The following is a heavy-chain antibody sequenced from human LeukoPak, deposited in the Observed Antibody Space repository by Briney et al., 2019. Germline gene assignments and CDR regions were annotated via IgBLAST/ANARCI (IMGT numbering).Heavy chain of an antibody. J-gene: IGHJ4*02. D-gene: IGHD3-3*01. CDR1: GVSISSSCYY. CDR3: ARCGYYDFWSGYNPATFDY. CDR2: LYYSGST. Sequence: SETLSLPCTVSGVSISSSCYYWGCIRQPPGKAVEWSGSLYYSGSTYYSPSLKSRVPISVDTSKTPLSLKLRSERPTHTAVFFCARCGYYDFWSGYNPATFDYWGQGTLVTVSS. V-gene: IGHV4-39*01.